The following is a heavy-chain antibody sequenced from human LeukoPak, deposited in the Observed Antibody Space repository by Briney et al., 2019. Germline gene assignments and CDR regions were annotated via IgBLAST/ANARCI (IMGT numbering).Heavy chain of an antibody. Sequence: GGSLRLSCVASGFTFSSNWMSWVRQAPGKGLEWVANIKQDGSEIYYVDSVKGRFTISRDNAKDSLYLQMNSLRAEDTAVYYCTGKRFDPWGQGTLVIVSS. D-gene: IGHD5-24*01. CDR1: GFTFSSNW. CDR2: IKQDGSEI. V-gene: IGHV3-7*01. CDR3: TGKRFDP. J-gene: IGHJ5*02.